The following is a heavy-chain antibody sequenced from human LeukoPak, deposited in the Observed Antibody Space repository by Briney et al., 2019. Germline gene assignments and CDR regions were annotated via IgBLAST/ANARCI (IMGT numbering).Heavy chain of an antibody. Sequence: GGSLRLSCAASGFTFSSCGMHWVRQAPGKGLEWVAVISYDGSNKYYADSVKGRFTISRDNSKNTLYLQMNSLRAEDTAVYYCAKDTPFDYWGQGTLVTVSS. V-gene: IGHV3-30*18. CDR3: AKDTPFDY. CDR1: GFTFSSCG. CDR2: ISYDGSNK. J-gene: IGHJ4*02.